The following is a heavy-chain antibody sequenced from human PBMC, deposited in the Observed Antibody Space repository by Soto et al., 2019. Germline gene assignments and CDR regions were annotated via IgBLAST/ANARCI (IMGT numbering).Heavy chain of an antibody. CDR1: GFTFSDYY. V-gene: IGHV3-11*01. Sequence: ESGGGLVKPGGSLRLSCAASGFTFSDYYMSWIRQAPGKGLEWVPYISSSGSTIYYADSVKGRFTISRDNAKNSLYLQMNSLRAEDTAVYYCARLRRSRYYYYYYMDVWGKGTTVTVSS. J-gene: IGHJ6*03. CDR2: ISSSGSTI. D-gene: IGHD2-2*01. CDR3: ARLRRSRYYYYYYMDV.